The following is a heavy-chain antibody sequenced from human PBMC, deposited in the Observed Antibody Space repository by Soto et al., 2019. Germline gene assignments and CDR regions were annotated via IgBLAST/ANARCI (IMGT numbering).Heavy chain of an antibody. CDR1: GFTFSSYA. CDR2: ISSSSSTI. V-gene: IGHV3-48*02. D-gene: IGHD6-13*01. J-gene: IGHJ4*02. CDR3: ARTAAGSPSY. Sequence: PGGSLRLSCEASGFTFSSYAMHWVRQAPGKGLEWVSYISSSSSTIYYADSVKGRFTISRDNAKNSLYLHMNSRRDEDTAVYYCARTAAGSPSYWGQGTLVTVSS.